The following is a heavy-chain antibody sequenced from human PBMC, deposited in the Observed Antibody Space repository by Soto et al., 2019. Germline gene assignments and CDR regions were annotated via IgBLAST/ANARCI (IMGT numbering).Heavy chain of an antibody. CDR1: GDTFSNYG. V-gene: IGHV1-18*01. J-gene: IGHJ5*02. D-gene: IGHD2-2*01. CDR3: ARVVPGAEAWFGP. Sequence: GASVKVSSKTRGDTFSNYGITWVRQAPGQPLEWLGWISLYSDGTNYAQKFQGRVSMTTDTSTTTAYMELRSLRSDDTAVYYCARVVPGAEAWFGPWGQGTLVTLSS. CDR2: ISLYSDGT.